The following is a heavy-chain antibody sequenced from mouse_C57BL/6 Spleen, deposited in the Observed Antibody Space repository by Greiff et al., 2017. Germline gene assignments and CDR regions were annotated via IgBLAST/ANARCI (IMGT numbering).Heavy chain of an antibody. J-gene: IGHJ2*01. Sequence: VQLVESGAELMKPGASVKLSCKATGYTFTGYWIEWVKQRPGHGLEWIGEILPGSGSTNYNEKFKGKATFTADTSSNTAYMQLSSLTTEDSAIYYCARRIITTVVASYYFDYWGQGTTLTVSS. D-gene: IGHD1-1*01. CDR1: GYTFTGYW. CDR3: ARRIITTVVASYYFDY. V-gene: IGHV1-9*01. CDR2: ILPGSGST.